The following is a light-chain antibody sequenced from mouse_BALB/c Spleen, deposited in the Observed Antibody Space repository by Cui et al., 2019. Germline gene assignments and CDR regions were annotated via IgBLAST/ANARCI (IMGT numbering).Light chain of an antibody. Sequence: QIVLTESPAPTSATPGDRVTMTCSASLSVGYMYWYQQKPRSSPKTGIYLTSNLASGVPARFSGSGSGTSYTLTISGMEAEDAATYYCQQWCSNPLTYGAGTKLELK. J-gene: IGKJ5*01. CDR2: LTS. V-gene: IGKV4-68*01. CDR1: LSVGY. CDR3: QQWCSNPLT.